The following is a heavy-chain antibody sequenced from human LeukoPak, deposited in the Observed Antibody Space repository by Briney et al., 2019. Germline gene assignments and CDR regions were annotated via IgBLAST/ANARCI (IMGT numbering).Heavy chain of an antibody. CDR1: GGSINSYY. D-gene: IGHD6-13*01. CDR3: ARGYSSSWSSIGY. V-gene: IGHV4-59*01. J-gene: IGHJ4*02. CDR2: IYYSGST. Sequence: SETLSLTCTVSGGSINSYYWSWIRQPPGKGLEWIGYIYYSGSTNYNPSLKSRVTISVDTSKNQFSLKLSSVTAADTAVYYCARGYSSSWSSIGYWGQGTLVTVSS.